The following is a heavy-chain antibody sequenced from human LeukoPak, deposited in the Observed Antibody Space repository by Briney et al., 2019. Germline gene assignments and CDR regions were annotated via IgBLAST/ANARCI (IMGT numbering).Heavy chain of an antibody. CDR1: GFTFSDYY. CDR2: ISSSGSTI. V-gene: IGHV3-11*01. CDR3: ARDYYYYYMDV. J-gene: IGHJ6*03. Sequence: GGSLRLSCAASGFTFSDYYMSWIRQAPGKGLEWVSYISSSGSTICYADSVKGRFTISRDNAKNSLYLQMNSLRVEDTAVYYCARDYYYYYMDVWGKGTTVTVSS.